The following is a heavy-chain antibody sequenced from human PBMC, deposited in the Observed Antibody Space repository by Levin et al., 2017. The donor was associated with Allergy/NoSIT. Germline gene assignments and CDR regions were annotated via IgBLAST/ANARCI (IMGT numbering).Heavy chain of an antibody. J-gene: IGHJ4*02. CDR1: GASVNSGGFY. CDR3: ARAGGAHLAFAY. D-gene: IGHD3-16*01. V-gene: IGHV4-31*03. Sequence: PSETLSLTCTVSGASVNSGGFYWTWIRQHPGKGPEWIGYIYHTGVTFYNPSLESRVTLSVDTSKNQFSLTLNSVTAADTAMYYCARAGGAHLAFAYWGQGTLVTVSS. CDR2: IYHTGVT.